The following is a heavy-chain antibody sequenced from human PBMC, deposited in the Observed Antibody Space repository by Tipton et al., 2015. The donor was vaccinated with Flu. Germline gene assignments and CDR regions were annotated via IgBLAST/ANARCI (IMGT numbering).Heavy chain of an antibody. J-gene: IGHJ3*02. Sequence: TLSLTCTVSGGSISSYYWSWIRQPAGKGLEWIGRIYTSGSTNYNPSLKSRVTMSVDTSKNQFSLKLSSVTAADTAVYYCARDGDFPARLDAFDIWGQGTMVTVSS. D-gene: IGHD3-3*01. CDR1: GGSISSYY. CDR2: IYTSGST. V-gene: IGHV4-4*07. CDR3: ARDGDFPARLDAFDI.